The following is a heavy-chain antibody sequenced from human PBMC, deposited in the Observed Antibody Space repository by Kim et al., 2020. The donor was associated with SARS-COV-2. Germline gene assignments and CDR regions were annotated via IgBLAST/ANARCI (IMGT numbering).Heavy chain of an antibody. CDR3: ARDPLGTTLGFDP. CDR2: MYYSGST. D-gene: IGHD3-16*01. V-gene: IGHV4-59*01. J-gene: IGHJ5*02. Sequence: SETLSLTCTVSGGSISSNYWSWIRQPPGKGLEWIGYMYYSGSTNYNPSLKSRVTISVDTSKNQFSLKLSSVTAADTAVYYCARDPLGTTLGFDPWGQGTLVTVSS. CDR1: GGSISSNY.